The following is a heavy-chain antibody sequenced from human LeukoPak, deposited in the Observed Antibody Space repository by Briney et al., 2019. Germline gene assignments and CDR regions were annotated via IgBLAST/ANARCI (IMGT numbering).Heavy chain of an antibody. CDR1: GGSFSGYY. CDR3: ARHPGGANDWGYYDSSGYLFDY. CDR2: INHSGST. J-gene: IGHJ4*02. V-gene: IGHV4-34*01. D-gene: IGHD3-22*01. Sequence: SETLSLTCAVYGGSFSGYYWSRISQPPGKGLEWIGEINHSGSTNYNPSLKSRVTISVDTSKNQFSLKLSSVTAADTAVYYCARHPGGANDWGYYDSSGYLFDYWGQGTLVTVSS.